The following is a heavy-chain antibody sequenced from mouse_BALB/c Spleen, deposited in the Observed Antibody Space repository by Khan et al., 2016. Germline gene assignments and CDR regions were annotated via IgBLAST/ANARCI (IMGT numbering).Heavy chain of an antibody. CDR2: IYPYNGGT. CDR1: GYTFTDYN. CDR3: ASRRYDVGCAY. V-gene: IGHV1S29*02. D-gene: IGHD2-14*01. J-gene: IGHJ3*01. Sequence: VQLKESGPELVKPGASVKISCKAAGYTFTDYNMHWVKQSPGKSLEWIGYIYPYNGGTGYNQKFKSKATLTVDNSSSTAYMELRSLTAEDSAVYYCASRRYDVGCAYWGQGTLVTVSA.